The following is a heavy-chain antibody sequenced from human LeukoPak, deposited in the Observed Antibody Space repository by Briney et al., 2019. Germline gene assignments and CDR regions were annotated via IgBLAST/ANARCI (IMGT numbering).Heavy chain of an antibody. V-gene: IGHV1-18*01. D-gene: IGHD6-13*01. J-gene: IGHJ4*02. Sequence: ASVKVSCKAPGYTFSNYGISWVRQAPEQGLEWMGWISAYNGNTDYAQKFQGRVTMTTDTSTSTAYMELRSLTSDDTALYYCARDRSSSDYWGQGTLVTVSS. CDR2: ISAYNGNT. CDR3: ARDRSSSDY. CDR1: GYTFSNYG.